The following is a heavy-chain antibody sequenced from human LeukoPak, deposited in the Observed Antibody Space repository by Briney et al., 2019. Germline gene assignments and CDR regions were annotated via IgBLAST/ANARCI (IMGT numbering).Heavy chain of an antibody. CDR3: ARSLRYFDWSPGGYYYYMDV. Sequence: GGSLRLSCAASGFTFSSYWMHWVRQAPGKGLEWVSGISGSGGSTYYADSVKGRFTISRDNSKNTLYLRLNSLRAEDTALYYCARSLRYFDWSPGGYYYYMDVWGKGTTVTVSS. D-gene: IGHD3-9*01. CDR1: GFTFSSYW. CDR2: ISGSGGST. V-gene: IGHV3-23*01. J-gene: IGHJ6*03.